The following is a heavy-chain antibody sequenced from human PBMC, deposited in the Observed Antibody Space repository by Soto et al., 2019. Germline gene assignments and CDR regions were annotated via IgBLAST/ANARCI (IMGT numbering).Heavy chain of an antibody. CDR2: VGTSGTYT. J-gene: IGHJ4*02. D-gene: IGHD4-17*01. Sequence: HVQLVESGGGLVKPGGSLRLSCVASAFTFSDYSMSWIRKVPGKGLEWLAYVGTSGTYTNYAVSVKGRFTVSRDNAWNSLSLQMNSLRAADTAVYYCARVDDGDYGFDFWGQGTLVTVSS. CDR3: ARVDDGDYGFDF. CDR1: AFTFSDYS. V-gene: IGHV3-11*05.